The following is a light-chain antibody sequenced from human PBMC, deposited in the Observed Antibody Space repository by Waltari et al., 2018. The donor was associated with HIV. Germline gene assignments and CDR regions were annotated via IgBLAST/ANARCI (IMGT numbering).Light chain of an antibody. CDR3: TSYGGSNNVL. Sequence: QSALTPPASMSGSPGQSITISCTGTTHDIGGYNYLSWYQQHPGKAPKPRIYAVSNRPSEVSDRFSGSKSGNTASLTISGLQAEDEADYYCTSYGGSNNVLFGGGTKLTVL. V-gene: IGLV2-14*03. J-gene: IGLJ2*01. CDR2: AVS. CDR1: THDIGGYNY.